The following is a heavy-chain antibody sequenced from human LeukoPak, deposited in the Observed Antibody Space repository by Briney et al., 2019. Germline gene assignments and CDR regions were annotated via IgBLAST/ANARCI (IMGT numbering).Heavy chain of an antibody. D-gene: IGHD1-26*01. CDR3: ARSPAGNFDY. CDR1: GFTVSDNY. J-gene: IGHJ4*02. CDR2: FYSGGNT. Sequence: PGGSLRLSCAASGFTVSDNYMNWVRQAPGKGLEWVSIFYSGGNTYYADSVKGRFTISRDNSKNTLYLQMSSLRVEDTAVYYCARSPAGNFDYWGQGTLVTVSS. V-gene: IGHV3-66*01.